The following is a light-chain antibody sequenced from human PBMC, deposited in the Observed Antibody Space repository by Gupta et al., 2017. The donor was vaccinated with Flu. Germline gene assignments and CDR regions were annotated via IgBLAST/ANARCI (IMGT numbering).Light chain of an antibody. CDR3: AAWYDSRSSYV. CDR1: RANIGSSA. J-gene: IGLJ1*01. Sequence: RVTISCSLSRANIGSSAVNWYQQDPRTAPKLLIYNDAKRPSGVPDRCSASRSVTSASVAISGVQSEDDADYYCAAWYDSRSSYVLGTGTKLTVL. V-gene: IGLV1-44*01. CDR2: NDA.